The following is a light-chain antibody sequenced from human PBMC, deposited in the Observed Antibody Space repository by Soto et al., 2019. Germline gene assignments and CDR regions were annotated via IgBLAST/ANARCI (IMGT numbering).Light chain of an antibody. Sequence: EIVMTQSPATLSVSPGERATLSCRASQSVSSNLAWHQQKPGQAPRLLIYGASTRATGIPARFSGSGSGTEFTLTVSSLQSEDFAVYYWQQYNNWPPWTFGQGTKVEIK. V-gene: IGKV3-15*01. CDR3: QQYNNWPPWT. CDR2: GAS. CDR1: QSVSSN. J-gene: IGKJ1*01.